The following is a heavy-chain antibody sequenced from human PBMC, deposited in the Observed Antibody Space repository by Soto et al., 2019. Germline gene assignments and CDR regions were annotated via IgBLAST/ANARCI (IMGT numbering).Heavy chain of an antibody. V-gene: IGHV1-18*01. CDR1: GYTFTSYG. J-gene: IGHJ4*02. Sequence: QVQLVQSGVEVKKPGASVKVSCKASGYTFTSYGISWVRQAPGQGLEWMGWISAYNGNTPNAQKLKGRVTMTTDTSXXTAYVELRSLRSDDTAVYYCARERVLRSDYWGQGTLVTVSS. CDR2: ISAYNGNT. D-gene: IGHD3-3*01. CDR3: ARERVLRSDY.